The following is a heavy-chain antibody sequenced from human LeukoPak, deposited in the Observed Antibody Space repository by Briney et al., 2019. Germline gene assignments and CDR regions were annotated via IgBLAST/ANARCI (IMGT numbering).Heavy chain of an antibody. D-gene: IGHD2-15*01. CDR2: FNPSENGT. CDR1: GYAFIRYY. J-gene: IGHJ4*02. V-gene: IGHV1-46*01. CDR3: ATSAFDY. Sequence: ASVKVSCKAAGYAFIRYYMHWVRQAPGQGLEWMGTFNPSENGTSYAQKFQGRVTLTRDTSTSTVYMELSSLRSDDTAVYYCATSAFDYWGQGTLVTVPS.